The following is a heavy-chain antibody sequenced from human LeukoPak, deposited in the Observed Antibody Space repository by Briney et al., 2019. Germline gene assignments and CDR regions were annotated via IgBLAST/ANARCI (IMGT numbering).Heavy chain of an antibody. V-gene: IGHV4-38-2*01. CDR3: ARLYYGGITYYYYYMDV. D-gene: IGHD4-23*01. CDR1: GYSISSGYY. CDR2: IYHRGST. J-gene: IGHJ6*03. Sequence: SETLSLTCAVSGYSISSGYYWGWIRQPPGKGLEWIGSIYHRGSTYYNPSLKSRVTISVDTSKNQFPLKLSSVTAADTAVYYCARLYYGGITYYYYYMDVWGKGTTVTVSS.